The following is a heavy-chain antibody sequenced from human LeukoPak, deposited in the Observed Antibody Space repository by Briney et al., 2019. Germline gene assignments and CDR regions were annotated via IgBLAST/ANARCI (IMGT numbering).Heavy chain of an antibody. V-gene: IGHV1-2*02. D-gene: IGHD2-2*01. J-gene: IGHJ4*02. CDR2: INPNSGGT. CDR3: ARGGICSSTSCYDY. CDR1: GYTFTDYF. Sequence: GASVKVSCKASGYTFTDYFINWVRQAPGQGLEWMGWINPNSGGTNYAQKFQGRVTMTRDTSISTAYMELSRLRSDDTAVYYCARGGICSSTSCYDYWGQGTLVTVSS.